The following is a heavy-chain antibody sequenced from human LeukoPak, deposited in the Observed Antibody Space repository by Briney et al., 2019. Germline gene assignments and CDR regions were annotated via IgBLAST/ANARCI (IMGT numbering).Heavy chain of an antibody. CDR2: INPNSGGT. D-gene: IGHD2-21*01. Sequence: TSVKVSCKASGYTFTGYYMHWVRQAPEQGLEWMGWINPNSGGTNYAQKFQGRVTMTRDTSISTAYMELSRLRSDDTAVYYCARQEASWNWFDPWGQGTLVTVSS. J-gene: IGHJ5*02. V-gene: IGHV1-2*02. CDR1: GYTFTGYY. CDR3: ARQEASWNWFDP.